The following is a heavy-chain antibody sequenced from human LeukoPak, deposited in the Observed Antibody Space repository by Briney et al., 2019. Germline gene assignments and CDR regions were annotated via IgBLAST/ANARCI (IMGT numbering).Heavy chain of an antibody. V-gene: IGHV1-2*02. CDR2: INPNSGGT. CDR1: GYTFTGYY. Sequence: ASVKVSCKASGYTFTGYYMHWVRQAPGQGLEWMGWINPNSGGTNYAQKFQGRVTMTTDTSTSTAYMELRSLRSDDTAVYYCARDIAEQWLVRKYYFGYWGQGTLVTVSS. J-gene: IGHJ4*02. CDR3: ARDIAEQWLVRKYYFGY. D-gene: IGHD6-19*01.